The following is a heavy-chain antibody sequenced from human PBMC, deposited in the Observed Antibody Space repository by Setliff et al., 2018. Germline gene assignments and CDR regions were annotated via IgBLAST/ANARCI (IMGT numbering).Heavy chain of an antibody. V-gene: IGHV3-15*01. Sequence: PGGSLRLSCAASGFSFSNAWMSWFRQAPGKGREWGGRIKSKTDGGTTDYAAPVKGRFTISRDDSKNTLYLQMNSLKTEETAVYYCTTSLRYFDWSPTDYWGQGTQVT. D-gene: IGHD3-9*01. CDR3: TTSLRYFDWSPTDY. CDR2: IKSKTDGGTT. CDR1: GFSFSNAW. J-gene: IGHJ4*02.